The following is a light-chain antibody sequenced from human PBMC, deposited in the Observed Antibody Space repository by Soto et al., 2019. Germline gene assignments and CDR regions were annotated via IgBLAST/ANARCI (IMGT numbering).Light chain of an antibody. J-gene: IGKJ4*01. CDR1: QGISSY. CDR3: QQYYSYPPIT. V-gene: IGKV1-8*01. Sequence: AIRMTHSPSSLSASTGDRVTITCRASQGISSYLAWYQQKPGKAPKLLIYAASTLQSGVPSRFSGSGSGTDFTLTISCLQSEDFATYYCQQYYSYPPITFGGGTKVDIK. CDR2: AAS.